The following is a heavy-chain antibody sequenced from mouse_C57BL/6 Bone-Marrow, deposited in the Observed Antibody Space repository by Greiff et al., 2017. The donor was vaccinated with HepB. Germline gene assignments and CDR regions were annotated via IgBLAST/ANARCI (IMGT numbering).Heavy chain of an antibody. V-gene: IGHV1-22*01. CDR1: GYTFTDYN. J-gene: IGHJ1*03. CDR2: INPNNGGT. CDR3: ALDYGSRIWYFDV. Sequence: EVQLQQSGPELVKPGASVKMSCKASGYTFTDYNMHWVKQSHGKSLEWIGYINPNNGGTSYNQKFKGKATLTVNKSSSTAYMELRSLTSEDSAVYHCALDYGSRIWYFDVWGTGTTVTVSS. D-gene: IGHD1-1*01.